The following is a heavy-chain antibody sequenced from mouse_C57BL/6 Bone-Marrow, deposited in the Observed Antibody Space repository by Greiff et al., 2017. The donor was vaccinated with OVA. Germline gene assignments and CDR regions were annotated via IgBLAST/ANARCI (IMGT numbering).Heavy chain of an antibody. CDR2: ISDGGSYT. V-gene: IGHV5-4*01. CDR3: ARDQLYCDY. D-gene: IGHD4-1*02. Sequence: EVQGVESGGGLVKPGGSLKLSCAASGFTFSSYAMSWVRQTPEKRLEWVATISDGGSYTYYPDNVKGRFTISRDNAKNNLYLQMSHLKSEDTAMYYCARDQLYCDYWGQGTTLTVSS. CDR1: GFTFSSYA. J-gene: IGHJ2*01.